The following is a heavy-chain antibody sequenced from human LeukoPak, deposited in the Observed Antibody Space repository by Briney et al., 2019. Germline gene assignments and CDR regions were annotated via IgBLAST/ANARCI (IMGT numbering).Heavy chain of an antibody. D-gene: IGHD5-24*01. CDR2: ISYDGGNK. CDR1: GFTFSSYV. CDR3: ARPTDGYNPVCDP. V-gene: IGHV3-30-3*01. J-gene: IGHJ5*02. Sequence: GGPLRLSWAASGFTFSSYVMQGGRQAPGEGVGWVAVISYDGGNKYYADSMKGRFTISRDNSKSKLYLQMNSLRGEDTAVYYCARPTDGYNPVCDPWGHGTLVTVSS.